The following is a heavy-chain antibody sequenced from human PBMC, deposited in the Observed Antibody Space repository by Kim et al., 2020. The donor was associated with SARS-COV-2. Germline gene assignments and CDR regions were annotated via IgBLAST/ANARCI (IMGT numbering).Heavy chain of an antibody. J-gene: IGHJ4*02. Sequence: VKGRFTISRDNAKTSLYLQMNSLRAEDTALYYCAKDSARYSSGPYYFDYWGQGTLVTVSS. V-gene: IGHV3-9*01. CDR3: AKDSARYSSGPYYFDY. D-gene: IGHD6-19*01.